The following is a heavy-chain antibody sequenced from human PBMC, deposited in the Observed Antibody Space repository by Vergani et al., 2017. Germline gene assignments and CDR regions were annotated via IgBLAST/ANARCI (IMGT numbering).Heavy chain of an antibody. CDR3: ARTALLLWCGELLPNWFDP. CDR2: TYYRSKWYN. Sequence: QVQLQQSGPGLVKPSQTLSLTCAISGDSVSSNSAAWNWIRQSPSRGLEWLGRTYYRSKWYNDYAVSVKSRITINPDTSKNQFPLQLNSVTPEDTAVYYCARTALLLWCGELLPNWFDPWGQGTLVTVSS. CDR1: GDSVSSNSAA. V-gene: IGHV6-1*01. J-gene: IGHJ5*02. D-gene: IGHD3-10*01.